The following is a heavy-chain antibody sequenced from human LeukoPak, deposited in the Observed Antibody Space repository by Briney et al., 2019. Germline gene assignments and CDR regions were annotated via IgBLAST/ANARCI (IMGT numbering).Heavy chain of an antibody. V-gene: IGHV1-2*02. CDR1: GDTFTDQY. CDR3: ARLYPNIAVAVSGNCFDS. Sequence: SVXVSSKACGDTFTDQYMHWVRQAPGQGKERMGWINPNSGDIKYAQKFQGRVTITRDTSISTAYMELSSLRSDDTAVYYCARLYPNIAVAVSGNCFDSWGQGTLVTVSS. D-gene: IGHD6-19*01. CDR2: INPNSGDI. J-gene: IGHJ4*02.